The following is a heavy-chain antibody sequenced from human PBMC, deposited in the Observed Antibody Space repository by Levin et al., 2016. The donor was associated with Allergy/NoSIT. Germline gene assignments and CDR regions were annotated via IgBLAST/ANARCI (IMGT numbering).Heavy chain of an antibody. Sequence: GESLKISCTASGFTFSNYAINWARQAPGKGLEWVSIISGDGGTTYYADSVKGRFTISRDNSKNTLYLQMDSLRAEDTAVYFCARIPAATIWGVQSFDHWGQGTLVTVSS. J-gene: IGHJ4*02. CDR3: ARIPAATIWGVQSFDH. V-gene: IGHV3-23*01. CDR2: ISGDGGTT. CDR1: GFTFSNYA. D-gene: IGHD3-3*01.